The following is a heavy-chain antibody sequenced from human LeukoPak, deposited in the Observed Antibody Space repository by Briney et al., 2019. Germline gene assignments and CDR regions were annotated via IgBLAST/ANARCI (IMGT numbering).Heavy chain of an antibody. CDR1: GGSISSGGYS. J-gene: IGHJ4*02. Sequence: SETLSLTCAVSGGSISSGGYSWSWIRQPPGKGLEWIGYIYHSGSTYYNPSLKSRVTISVDTSKNQFSLKLSSVTAADTAVYYCARDSGERIFDYWGQGTLVTVSS. CDR3: ARDSGERIFDY. CDR2: IYHSGST. V-gene: IGHV4-30-2*01. D-gene: IGHD2/OR15-2a*01.